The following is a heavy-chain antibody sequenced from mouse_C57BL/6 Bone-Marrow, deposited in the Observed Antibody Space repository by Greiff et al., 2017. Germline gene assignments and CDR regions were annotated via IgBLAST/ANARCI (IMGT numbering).Heavy chain of an antibody. CDR1: GFNIKDDY. D-gene: IGHD4-1*02. J-gene: IGHJ2*01. Sequence: EVQLQQSGAELVRPGASVKLSCTASGFNIKDDYMHWVKQRPEQGLEWIGWIDPENGDTEYASKFQGKATITADTSSNTAYLQLSSLTSVDTAVYYCTPTGYYFDYWGQGTTLTVPA. CDR2: IDPENGDT. CDR3: TPTGYYFDY. V-gene: IGHV14-4*01.